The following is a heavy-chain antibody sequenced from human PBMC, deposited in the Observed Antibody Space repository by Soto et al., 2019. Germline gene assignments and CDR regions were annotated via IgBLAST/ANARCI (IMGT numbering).Heavy chain of an antibody. CDR3: ASTISATVTTSGEIYCYYGRDV. CDR2: IIPIFGTA. D-gene: IGHD4-4*01. V-gene: IGHV1-69*05. Sequence: ASVKVSCKASGGTFSSYAISWVRQAPGQGLEWMGGIIPIFGTASYAQKLQGRVTMTTDTSTSTAYMELRSLRSDDTAVYYCASTISATVTTSGEIYCYYGRDVWGQGTTVTVSS. CDR1: GGTFSSYA. J-gene: IGHJ6*02.